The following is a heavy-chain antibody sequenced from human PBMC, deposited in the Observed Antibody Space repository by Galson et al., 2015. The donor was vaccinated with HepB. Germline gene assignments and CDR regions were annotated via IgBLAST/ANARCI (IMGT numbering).Heavy chain of an antibody. CDR1: GFTFSNYN. CDR2: IRRDSVNT. J-gene: IGHJ5*02. D-gene: IGHD2-21*01. Sequence: SLRLSCAASGFTFSNYNMGWVRQAPGKGLEWVSSIRRDSVNTYYLDSVRGRFTVSRDNAKNSVFLQMNSLRAEDTAIYYCARDLRDTYCGDCYGWFDPWGQGTLVTVSS. CDR3: ARDLRDTYCGDCYGWFDP. V-gene: IGHV3-21*06.